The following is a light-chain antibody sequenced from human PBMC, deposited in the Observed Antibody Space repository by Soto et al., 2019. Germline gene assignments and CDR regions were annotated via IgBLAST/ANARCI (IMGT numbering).Light chain of an antibody. V-gene: IGKV3-15*01. CDR2: GAS. Sequence: RVVTQSPSTLSASQGERATLSCRASQSVSINLAWYQQKPGQAPRLLIYGASTRATGIPARFSGSGSGTEFTLTISSLQSEDFAVYYCQQYHDWGEFAQGTKVAIK. CDR3: QQYHDWGE. J-gene: IGKJ1*01. CDR1: QSVSIN.